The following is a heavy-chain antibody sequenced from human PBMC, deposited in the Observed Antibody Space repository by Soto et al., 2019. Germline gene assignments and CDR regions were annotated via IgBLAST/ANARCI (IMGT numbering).Heavy chain of an antibody. CDR2: ISAYNGNT. J-gene: IGHJ4*02. CDR1: GYTFTSYG. CDR3: ARDHCITLVRGVIIGFDY. D-gene: IGHD3-10*01. Sequence: ASVKVSCKASGYTFTSYGISWVRQAPGQGLEWMGWISAYNGNTNYAQKLQGRVTMTTDTSTSTAYMELRSLRSDDTAVYYCARDHCITLVRGVIIGFDYWPQRTLVTVSS. V-gene: IGHV1-18*01.